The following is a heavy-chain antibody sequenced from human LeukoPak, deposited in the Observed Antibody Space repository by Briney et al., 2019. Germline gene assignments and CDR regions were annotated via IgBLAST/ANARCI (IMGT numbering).Heavy chain of an antibody. CDR1: GGSISRSSYF. V-gene: IGHV4-39*02. CDR3: ARDYGDHAFDC. CDR2: FYYSGST. J-gene: IGHJ4*02. D-gene: IGHD4-17*01. Sequence: PSETLSLTCTVSGGSISRSSYFWGWIRQPPGKGLELIGSFYYSGSTYYNPSLKSRVTISVDTSKNQFSLKLSSVTAADTAVYFCARDYGDHAFDCWGQGTLVTVSS.